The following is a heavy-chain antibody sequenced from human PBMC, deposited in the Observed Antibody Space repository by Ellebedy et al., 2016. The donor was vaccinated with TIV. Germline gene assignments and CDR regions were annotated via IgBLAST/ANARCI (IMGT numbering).Heavy chain of an antibody. Sequence: GESLMISCPASGFTFSDYYMSWIRQAPGKGLEWVSSIRGSGITIYYADSVRGRFTISRDNAKHSLYLQMSSLRADDTAVYYCERGVIIGGCDYWGQGTLVTVSS. CDR1: GFTFSDYY. D-gene: IGHD2-21*01. J-gene: IGHJ4*02. CDR3: ERGVIIGGCDY. V-gene: IGHV3-11*01. CDR2: IRGSGITI.